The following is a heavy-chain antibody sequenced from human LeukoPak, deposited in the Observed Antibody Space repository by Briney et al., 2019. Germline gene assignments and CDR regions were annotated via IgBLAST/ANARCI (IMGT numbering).Heavy chain of an antibody. D-gene: IGHD3-10*01. CDR2: IKEDGSEK. V-gene: IGHV3-7*01. J-gene: IGHJ4*02. Sequence: GGSLRLSCAASGFTSSRYWMSWVRQAPGKGLEWLANIKEDGSEKYYVDSVKGRFTISRDTADNSLYLQMNSLRAEDTAVYHCAREGWFGELLSHPFDSWGQGTLVTVSS. CDR1: GFTSSRYW. CDR3: AREGWFGELLSHPFDS.